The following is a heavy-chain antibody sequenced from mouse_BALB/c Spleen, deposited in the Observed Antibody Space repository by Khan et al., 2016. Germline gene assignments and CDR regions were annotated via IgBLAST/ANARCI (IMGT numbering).Heavy chain of an antibody. Sequence: QVQLKESGPGLVAPSQSLSITCTVTGFSLTDYGVSWIRQPPGKGLEWLGVIWSGEITYYNSALKSRLSLSKDNSKSQVVLKMNSLQTDDTAMYYCAKHDTTVAMDYWGQGTSVTVSS. CDR3: AKHDTTVAMDY. J-gene: IGHJ4*01. V-gene: IGHV2-6-5*01. CDR1: GFSLTDYG. D-gene: IGHD1-1*01. CDR2: IWSGEIT.